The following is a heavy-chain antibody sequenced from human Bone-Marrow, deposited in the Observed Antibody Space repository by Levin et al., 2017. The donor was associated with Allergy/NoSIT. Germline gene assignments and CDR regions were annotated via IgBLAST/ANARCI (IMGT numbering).Heavy chain of an antibody. J-gene: IGHJ6*02. CDR3: AKNADGETGTSGFGAPYYYHYYGMDV. Sequence: GESLKISCAASGFTFSSYGMHWVRQAPGKGLEWVAVISYDGSNKYYADSVKGRFTISRDNSKNTLYLQMNSLRAEDTAVYYCAKNADGETGTSGFGAPYYYHYYGMDVWGQGTTVTVSS. V-gene: IGHV3-30*18. D-gene: IGHD1-1*01. CDR1: GFTFSSYG. CDR2: ISYDGSNK.